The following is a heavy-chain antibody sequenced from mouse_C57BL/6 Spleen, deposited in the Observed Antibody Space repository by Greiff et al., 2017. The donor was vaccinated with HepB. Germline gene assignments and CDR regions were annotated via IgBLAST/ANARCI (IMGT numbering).Heavy chain of an antibody. CDR2: IDPSDSET. V-gene: IGHV1-52*01. CDR1: GYTFTSFW. J-gene: IGHJ2*01. CDR3: AREAAYYSNFRYYFDY. D-gene: IGHD2-5*01. Sequence: QVQLKQSGAELVRPGSSVKLSCKASGYTFTSFWMHWVKQRPIQGLEWIGNIDPSDSETHYNQKFKDKATLTVDKSSSTAYMQLSSLTSEDSAVYYCAREAAYYSNFRYYFDYWGQGTTLTVSS.